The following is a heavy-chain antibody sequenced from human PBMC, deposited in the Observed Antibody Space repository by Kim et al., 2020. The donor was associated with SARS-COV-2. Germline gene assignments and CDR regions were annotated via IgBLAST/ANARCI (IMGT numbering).Heavy chain of an antibody. D-gene: IGHD2-15*01. CDR3: ARERGPVTPDAFDI. CDR1: GYTFTSYG. CDR2: ISAYNGNT. Sequence: ASVKVSCKASGYTFTSYGISWVRQAPGQGLEWMGWISAYNGNTNYAQKLQGRVTMTTDTYTSTAYMELRSLRSDDTAVYYCARERGPVTPDAFDIWGQGTMVTVSS. J-gene: IGHJ3*02. V-gene: IGHV1-18*01.